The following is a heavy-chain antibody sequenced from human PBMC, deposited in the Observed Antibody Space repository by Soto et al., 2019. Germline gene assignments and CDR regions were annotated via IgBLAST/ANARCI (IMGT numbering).Heavy chain of an antibody. Sequence: SETMSVTCTVSGGSLSPSYWNWVRQPPGKRPEWIGCIYYTGNTHYTPSLKSRVTISRDTSKNQFPLELTSVTAADTAMYFCAAGLDHNKVGYWGQGTLVTVSS. D-gene: IGHD2-2*03. CDR2: IYYTGNT. V-gene: IGHV4-59*01. CDR1: GGSLSPSY. J-gene: IGHJ4*02. CDR3: AAGLDHNKVGY.